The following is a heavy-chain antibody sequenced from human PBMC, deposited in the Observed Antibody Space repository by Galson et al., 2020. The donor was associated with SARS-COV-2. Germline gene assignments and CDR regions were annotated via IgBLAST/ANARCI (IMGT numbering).Heavy chain of an antibody. CDR2: IFDSGKT. V-gene: IGHV4-61*08. D-gene: IGHD3-22*01. Sequence: ETLSLTCSVSGGSVSGGDYRWSWIRQSPEKGLEWIGFIFDSGKTNYNPSLKGRITISIDTSRNQFSLKLSSATAGDTAVYYCARERMSQGYDDSGYYYIVALDIWGQGTTVTVSS. CDR1: GGSVSGGDYR. CDR3: ARERMSQGYDDSGYYYIVALDI. J-gene: IGHJ3*02.